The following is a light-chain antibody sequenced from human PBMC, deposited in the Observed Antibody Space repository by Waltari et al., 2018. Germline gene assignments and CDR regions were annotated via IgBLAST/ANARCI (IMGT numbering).Light chain of an antibody. J-gene: IGLJ2*01. CDR1: SSDSGGYNY. V-gene: IGLV2-14*03. Sequence: SALTQPDSVSGSPGQSITISCSGISSDSGGYNYVSWYQQHPGEAPKVIIYDVTNRPSGVSHRLSGSKTGSSASLIISGLQPEDEAVYYCSSFTSSTTGIFGGGTKLTVL. CDR2: DVT. CDR3: SSFTSSTTGI.